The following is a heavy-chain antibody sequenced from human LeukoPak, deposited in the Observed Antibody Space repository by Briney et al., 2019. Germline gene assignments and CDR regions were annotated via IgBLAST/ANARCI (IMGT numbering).Heavy chain of an antibody. CDR1: KFNFNNYA. Sequence: GGSLRLSCAASKFNFNNYAMHWVRQAPGKGLEWVSGISGSGDSTYYADSVRGRFTISRDNSKNTLYLQMNSLRAEDTAVYFCARRSGVAVAGAFDYWGQGTLVTVSS. D-gene: IGHD6-19*01. V-gene: IGHV3-23*01. CDR2: ISGSGDST. J-gene: IGHJ4*02. CDR3: ARRSGVAVAGAFDY.